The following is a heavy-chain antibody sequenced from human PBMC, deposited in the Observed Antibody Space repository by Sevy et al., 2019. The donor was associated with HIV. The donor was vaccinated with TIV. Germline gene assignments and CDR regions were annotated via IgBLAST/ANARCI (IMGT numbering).Heavy chain of an antibody. J-gene: IGHJ4*02. V-gene: IGHV3-23*01. CDR2: ISGSGGST. D-gene: IGHD1-26*01. Sequence: GGSLRLSCAASGFTFSSYAMSWVRQAPGKGLEWVSAISGSGGSTYYADSVKGRFTISRDNSKNTLYLQMNSLRAEDTAVYYCAKLRWRVIVGATRCYFDYWGQGTLVTVSS. CDR3: AKLRWRVIVGATRCYFDY. CDR1: GFTFSSYA.